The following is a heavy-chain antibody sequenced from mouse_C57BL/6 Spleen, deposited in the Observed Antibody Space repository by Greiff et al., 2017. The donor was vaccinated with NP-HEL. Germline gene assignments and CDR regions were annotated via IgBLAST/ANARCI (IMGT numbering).Heavy chain of an antibody. D-gene: IGHD1-1*01. CDR1: GYTFTSYW. CDR2: IYPGSGST. J-gene: IGHJ1*03. Sequence: QVQLQQPGAELVKPGASVKMSCKASGYTFTSYWITWVKQRPGPGLEWIGDIYPGSGSTNYNEKFKSTATLTVDTSSSTAYMQLSSLTSEDSAVYYCARGIWDYYGSSYGYFDVWGTGTTVTVSS. CDR3: ARGIWDYYGSSYGYFDV. V-gene: IGHV1-55*01.